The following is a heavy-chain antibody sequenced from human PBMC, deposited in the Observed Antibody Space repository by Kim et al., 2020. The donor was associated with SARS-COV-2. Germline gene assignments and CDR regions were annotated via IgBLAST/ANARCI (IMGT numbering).Heavy chain of an antibody. Sequence: SETLSLTCTVSGGSISSSSYYWGWIRQPPWKGLEWIGSIYYSWSTYYNPSPKSRVTISVDTSKNQFSLKLSSVTAADTAVYYCARVVVTRVFDYWGQGTLVTVS. CDR2: IYYSWST. CDR3: ARVVVTRVFDY. V-gene: IGHV4-39*07. J-gene: IGHJ4*02. CDR1: GGSISSSSYY. D-gene: IGHD2-21*02.